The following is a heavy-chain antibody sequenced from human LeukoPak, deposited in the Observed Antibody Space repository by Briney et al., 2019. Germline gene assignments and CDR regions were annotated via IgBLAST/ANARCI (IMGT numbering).Heavy chain of an antibody. V-gene: IGHV3-33*06. D-gene: IGHD5-12*01. CDR1: GFTFSSYG. CDR2: IWYDGSNK. J-gene: IGHJ4*02. Sequence: GRSLRLSCAASGFTFSSYGMHWVRQAPGKGLEWVSVIWYDGSNKYYADSVKGRFTISRDNSKNTLYLQMNSLRAEDTAVYYCAKAGGLRGYSGYDANWFDYWGQGNLVSVSS. CDR3: AKAGGLRGYSGYDANWFDY.